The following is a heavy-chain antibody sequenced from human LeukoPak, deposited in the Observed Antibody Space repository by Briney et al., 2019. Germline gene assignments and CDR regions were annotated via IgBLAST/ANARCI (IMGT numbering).Heavy chain of an antibody. CDR2: ISSSGSTI. V-gene: IGHV3-11*01. CDR1: GFTFSDYY. Sequence: GGSLRLSCAASGFTFSDYYMSWIRQAPGKGLEWVPYISSSGSTIYYADSVKGRFTISRDNAKNSLYLQMNSLRAEDTAVYYCARRDGDYYYYGMDVWGQGTTVTVSS. CDR3: ARRDGDYYYYGMDV. J-gene: IGHJ6*02. D-gene: IGHD4-17*01.